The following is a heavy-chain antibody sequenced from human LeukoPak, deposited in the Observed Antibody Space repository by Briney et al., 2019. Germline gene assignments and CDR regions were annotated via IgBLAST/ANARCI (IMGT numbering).Heavy chain of an antibody. CDR1: GGSFSGYY. CDR2: INHSGSA. J-gene: IGHJ4*02. CDR3: ARGQGTVTTH. V-gene: IGHV4-34*01. Sequence: SETLSLTCAVSGGSFSGYYWTWIRQPPGKGLEWIGEINHSGSANYNPSLKSRVTISLDTSKNQFSLKLSSATAADAAVYYCARGQGTVTTHWGQGTLVTVSS. D-gene: IGHD4-17*01.